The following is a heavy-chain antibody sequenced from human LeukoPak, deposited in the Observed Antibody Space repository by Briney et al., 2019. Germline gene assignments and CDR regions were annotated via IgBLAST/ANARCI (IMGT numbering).Heavy chain of an antibody. CDR3: AKKRKTGDMSGSFAY. J-gene: IGHJ4*02. Sequence: GGSLRLSCAASGFTFSSHAMSWVRQAPGKRLEWVSALSSGGGSTYYADSVKGRFTISRDNSKNTLHLQMNSLRAEGTAVYYCAKKRKTGDMSGSFAYWGLGTLVTVSS. V-gene: IGHV3-23*01. CDR2: LSSGGGST. D-gene: IGHD3-22*01. CDR1: GFTFSSHA.